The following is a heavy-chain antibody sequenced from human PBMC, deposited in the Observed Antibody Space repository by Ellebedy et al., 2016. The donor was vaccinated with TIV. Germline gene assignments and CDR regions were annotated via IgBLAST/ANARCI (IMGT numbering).Heavy chain of an antibody. Sequence: ASVKVSCKASGYTFTAHYLHWVRQAPGQGLEWMGWINPDSGGTNFAQKFQGRVSMTRDASINTAYMQLSRLQSDDTAVYYCARVRRGSSGMDVWGQGTTVTVSS. CDR2: INPDSGGT. CDR3: ARVRRGSSGMDV. V-gene: IGHV1-2*02. J-gene: IGHJ6*02. CDR1: GYTFTAHY. D-gene: IGHD2-2*01.